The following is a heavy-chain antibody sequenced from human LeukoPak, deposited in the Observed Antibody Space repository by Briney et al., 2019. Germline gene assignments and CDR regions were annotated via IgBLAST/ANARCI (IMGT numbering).Heavy chain of an antibody. D-gene: IGHD4-17*01. Sequence: GGSLRLSCAASGFTVSSNYMSWVRQAPGEGLEWVSVIYSGGSTYYADSVKGRFTISRDNSKNTLYLQMNSLRAEDTAVYYCARDRHGDYGGWFDPWGQGTLVTVSS. CDR2: IYSGGST. CDR3: ARDRHGDYGGWFDP. CDR1: GFTVSSNY. J-gene: IGHJ5*02. V-gene: IGHV3-53*01.